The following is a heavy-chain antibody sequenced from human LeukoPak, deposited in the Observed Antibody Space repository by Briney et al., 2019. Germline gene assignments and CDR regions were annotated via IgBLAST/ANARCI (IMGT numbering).Heavy chain of an antibody. D-gene: IGHD6-6*01. CDR1: GGSFSGYY. Sequence: TLSLTCAVYGGSFSGYYWSWIRQPPGKGLEWIGEINHSGSTNYNPSLKSRVTISVDTSKNQFSLKLSSVTAADTAVYYCARERGVAARHRAFDYWGQGTLVTVSS. J-gene: IGHJ4*02. CDR3: ARERGVAARHRAFDY. V-gene: IGHV4-34*01. CDR2: INHSGST.